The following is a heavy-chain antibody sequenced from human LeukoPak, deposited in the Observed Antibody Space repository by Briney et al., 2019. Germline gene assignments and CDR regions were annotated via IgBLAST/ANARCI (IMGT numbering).Heavy chain of an antibody. J-gene: IGHJ4*02. Sequence: SETLSLTCAVYGGSFRVYYWSWIRQPPGKGLEWIGEINHSGSTNYNPSLKSRVTISVDTSKNQFSLKLSSVTAADTAVYYCARAEIKLYNQRRYYFDYWGQGTLVTVSS. D-gene: IGHD3-16*02. CDR2: INHSGST. CDR1: GGSFRVYY. CDR3: ARAEIKLYNQRRYYFDY. V-gene: IGHV4-34*01.